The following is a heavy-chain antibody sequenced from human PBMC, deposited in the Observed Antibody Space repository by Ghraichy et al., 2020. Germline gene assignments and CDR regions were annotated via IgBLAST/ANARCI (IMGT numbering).Heavy chain of an antibody. CDR3: AGTAAAGPSPDY. Sequence: GGSLRLSCAASGFTFSGYGMHWVRQAPGKGLEWVAFIRYNGGNKYYADSVKGRFTISRDNSKNTLYLQMNSLRAEDTAVYYCAGTAAAGPSPDYWGQGTLVTVSS. CDR2: IRYNGGNK. D-gene: IGHD6-13*01. V-gene: IGHV3-30*02. J-gene: IGHJ4*02. CDR1: GFTFSGYG.